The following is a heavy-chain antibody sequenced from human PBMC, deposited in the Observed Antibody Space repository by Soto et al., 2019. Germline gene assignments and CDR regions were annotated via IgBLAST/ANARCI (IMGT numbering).Heavy chain of an antibody. J-gene: IGHJ4*02. CDR1: GGSTSSDNY. CDR3: AREGGESSDGLYYFDS. D-gene: IGHD3-16*01. Sequence: SETLSLTCTVSGGSTSSDNYWSWIRQPPGKGLEWIGHIYYSGNTDYNPSLKSRLAISIDTSKNQFSLKLSSVTAADTAVYFCAREGGESSDGLYYFDSWGQGSLVTAPQ. V-gene: IGHV4-30-4*01. CDR2: IYYSGNT.